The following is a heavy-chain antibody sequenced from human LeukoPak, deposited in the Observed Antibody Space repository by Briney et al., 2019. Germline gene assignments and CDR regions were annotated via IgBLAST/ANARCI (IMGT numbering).Heavy chain of an antibody. J-gene: IGHJ4*02. V-gene: IGHV3-33*01. CDR2: IWYDGSNK. Sequence: GGSLRLSCAASGFTFSSYGMPWVRQAPGKGLEWVAVIWYDGSNKYYADSVKGRFTISRDNSKNTLYLQMNSLRAEDTAVYYCARGRYDFWSAHHQYYFDYWGQGTLVTVSS. CDR3: ARGRYDFWSAHHQYYFDY. D-gene: IGHD3-3*01. CDR1: GFTFSSYG.